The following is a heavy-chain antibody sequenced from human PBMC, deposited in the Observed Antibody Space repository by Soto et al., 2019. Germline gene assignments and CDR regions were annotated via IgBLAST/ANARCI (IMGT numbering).Heavy chain of an antibody. Sequence: SETLSLTCTVSGGSISSSSYYWGWIRQPPGKGLEWIGSIYYSGSTYYNPSLKSRVTISVDASKNQFSLKLSSVTAADTAVYYCARTTVTTLQTWGQGTLVTVSS. CDR2: IYYSGST. J-gene: IGHJ5*02. CDR3: ARTTVTTLQT. CDR1: GGSISSSSYY. V-gene: IGHV4-39*01. D-gene: IGHD4-4*01.